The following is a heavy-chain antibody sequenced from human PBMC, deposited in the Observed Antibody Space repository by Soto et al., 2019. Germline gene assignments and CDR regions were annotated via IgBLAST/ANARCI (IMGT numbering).Heavy chain of an antibody. V-gene: IGHV3-30-3*01. Sequence: GGSLRLSCAASGFTFSSYAMHWVRQAPGKGLEWVAVISYDGSNKYYADSVKGRFTISRDNSKNTLYLQMNSLRAEDTAVYYCASSSGYSSSWSEDYNWFDPWGQGTLVTVSS. D-gene: IGHD6-13*01. CDR3: ASSSGYSSSWSEDYNWFDP. CDR1: GFTFSSYA. CDR2: ISYDGSNK. J-gene: IGHJ5*02.